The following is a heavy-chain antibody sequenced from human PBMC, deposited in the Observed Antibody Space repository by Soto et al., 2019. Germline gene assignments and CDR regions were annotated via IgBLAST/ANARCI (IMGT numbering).Heavy chain of an antibody. CDR1: GGSMSSDRYY. V-gene: IGHV4-31*02. J-gene: IGHJ1*01. D-gene: IGHD2-15*01. Sequence: TLALKGSISGGSMSSDRYYWSWIRQHPGKGLEWIGYIYYSGSTYYNPSLKSRVTISVDTSKNQFSLKLSSVTAEDTAVYYCAKFPYSVVGATLAYFQHWGQGTLVTVSS. CDR2: IYYSGST. CDR3: AKFPYSVVGATLAYFQH.